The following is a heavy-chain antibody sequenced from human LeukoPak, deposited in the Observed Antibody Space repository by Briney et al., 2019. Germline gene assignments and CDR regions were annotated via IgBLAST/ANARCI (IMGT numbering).Heavy chain of an antibody. CDR2: VSGSGAST. D-gene: IGHD1-14*01. J-gene: IGHJ5*02. CDR1: GVTFSSYA. V-gene: IGHV3-23*01. Sequence: PGGSLRLSCTASGVTASGVTFSSYAMSWVRQAPGKGLEWVSAVSGSGASTYYSDSVKGRFTISRDNSKNTLYLQMDSLRAEDTALYYCAKGSGINHYHWIDPWGQGTLVTVSS. CDR3: AKGSGINHYHWIDP.